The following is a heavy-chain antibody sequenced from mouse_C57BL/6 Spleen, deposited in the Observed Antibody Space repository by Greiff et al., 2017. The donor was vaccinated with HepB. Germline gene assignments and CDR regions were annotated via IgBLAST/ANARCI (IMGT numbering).Heavy chain of an antibody. D-gene: IGHD2-3*01. CDR1: GYTFTDYY. V-gene: IGHV1-19*01. CDR3: AIRWLDWAMDY. J-gene: IGHJ4*01. CDR2: INPYNGGT. Sequence: EVKLMESGPVLVKPGASVKMSCKASGYTFTDYYMNWVKQSHGKSLEWIGVINPYNGGTSYNQKFKGKATLTVDKSSSTAYMELNSLTSEDSAVYYCAIRWLDWAMDYWGQGTSVTVSS.